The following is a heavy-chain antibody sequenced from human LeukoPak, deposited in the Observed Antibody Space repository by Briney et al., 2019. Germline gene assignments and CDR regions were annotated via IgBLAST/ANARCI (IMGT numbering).Heavy chain of an antibody. Sequence: GGSLRLSCAASGFTVSGNYMSWVRQAPGKGLEWVSLIYSGGTIYYADSVKGRFTISRDNSKNTLYLQMNSLRAEDTAVYYCARSSERKYYFDYWGQGTLVTVSS. CDR2: IYSGGTI. CDR3: ARSSERKYYFDY. V-gene: IGHV3-53*01. D-gene: IGHD3-22*01. CDR1: GFTVSGNY. J-gene: IGHJ4*02.